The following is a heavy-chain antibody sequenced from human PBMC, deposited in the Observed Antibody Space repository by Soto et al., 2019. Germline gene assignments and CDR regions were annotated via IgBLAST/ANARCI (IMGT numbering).Heavy chain of an antibody. Sequence: QVQLVESGGGVVQPGRSLRLSCAASGFTFSSYGMHWVRQAPGKGLEWVAVISYDGSNKYYADSVKGRFTISRDNSKNTLYLQMNSLRAEDTAVYYCAKGQHCSSTSCCFYYYGMDVWGQGTTVTVSS. D-gene: IGHD2-2*01. CDR2: ISYDGSNK. V-gene: IGHV3-30*18. CDR3: AKGQHCSSTSCCFYYYGMDV. CDR1: GFTFSSYG. J-gene: IGHJ6*02.